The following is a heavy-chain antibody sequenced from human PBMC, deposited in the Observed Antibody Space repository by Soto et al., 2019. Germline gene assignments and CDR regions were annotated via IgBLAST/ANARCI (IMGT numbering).Heavy chain of an antibody. D-gene: IGHD2-2*01. CDR2: LHYSGTT. J-gene: IGHJ6*02. V-gene: IGHV4-39*01. Sequence: SLTSTVSDHSSSTSSYYWGWFRQSPGKGLEWIGSLHYSGTTYYNPSLKVRVTISVDASRNQFSLKAYSVTAADTAVYYCARHDWSRFYGMGVWGRGATVTISS. CDR1: DHSSSTSSYY. CDR3: ARHDWSRFYGMGV.